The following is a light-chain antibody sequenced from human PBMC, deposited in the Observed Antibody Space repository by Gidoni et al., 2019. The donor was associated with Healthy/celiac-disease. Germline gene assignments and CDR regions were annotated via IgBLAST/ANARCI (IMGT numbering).Light chain of an antibody. CDR1: QSVSSH. CDR3: QQRSNWPRLT. V-gene: IGKV3-11*01. J-gene: IGKJ4*01. Sequence: EIVLTQSPATLSLSPGERATLSCRASQSVSSHLAWYQQKPGQAPRLLIYDAPTRATGIPARFSGSGSGTDFTLTISSLEPEDFAVYYCQQRSNWPRLTFGGGTKVEIK. CDR2: DAP.